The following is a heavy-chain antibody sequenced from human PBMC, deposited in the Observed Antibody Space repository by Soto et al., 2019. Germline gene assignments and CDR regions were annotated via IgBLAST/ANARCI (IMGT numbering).Heavy chain of an antibody. Sequence: PSETLSLTCTVSGGSISSSSYYWGWIRQPPGKGLEWIGSIYYSGSTYYNPSLKSRVTISVDTSKNQFSLKLSSVTAADTAVYYCARRGDIVGVVDARGGFDYWGQGTLVTVSS. V-gene: IGHV4-39*01. J-gene: IGHJ4*02. CDR1: GGSISSSSYY. CDR3: ARRGDIVGVVDARGGFDY. D-gene: IGHD2-15*01. CDR2: IYYSGST.